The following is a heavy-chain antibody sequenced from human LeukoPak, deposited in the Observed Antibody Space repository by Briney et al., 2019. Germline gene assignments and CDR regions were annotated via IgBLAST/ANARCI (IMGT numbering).Heavy chain of an antibody. V-gene: IGHV1-18*01. J-gene: IGHJ4*02. Sequence: ASVKVSCKASGYTFTSYGISWVRQAPGQGLEWMGWISAYNGNTNYAQKLQGRVTMTTDTSTSTAYMELRSLRSDDTAVYYCAREEPGIAVAGTDYWGQGTLVTVSS. CDR3: AREEPGIAVAGTDY. D-gene: IGHD6-19*01. CDR1: GYTFTSYG. CDR2: ISAYNGNT.